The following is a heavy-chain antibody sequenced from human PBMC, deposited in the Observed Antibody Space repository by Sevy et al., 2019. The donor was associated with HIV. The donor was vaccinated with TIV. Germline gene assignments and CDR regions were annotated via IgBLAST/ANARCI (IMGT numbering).Heavy chain of an antibody. CDR1: GGSVSSDFSY. Sequence: QLRKTLSLTCTVSGGSVSSDFSYWNWVRQPPGKGLEYIGSISYGGTTSYNPSLKSRVTISLDTSKNHFSLKVNSVTAADTAIYYCAKRDYGDYVDYFDPWGQGTLVTVSS. V-gene: IGHV4-61*03. CDR2: ISYGGTT. D-gene: IGHD4-17*01. J-gene: IGHJ5*02. CDR3: AKRDYGDYVDYFDP.